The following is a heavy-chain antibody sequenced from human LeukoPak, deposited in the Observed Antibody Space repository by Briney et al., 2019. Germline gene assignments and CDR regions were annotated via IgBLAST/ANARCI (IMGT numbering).Heavy chain of an antibody. D-gene: IGHD3-3*01. V-gene: IGHV4-59*02. CDR1: DGSVNTYY. CDR2: IYYSGST. Sequence: SETLSLTCTVSDGSVNTYYWSWIRQPPGKGLEWIGHIYYSGSTTYNPSLKSRVTISVDKSKNQFSLNLTSVTAADTAVYYCARLGASFFDYWGQGTLVTVSS. CDR3: ARLGASFFDY. J-gene: IGHJ4*02.